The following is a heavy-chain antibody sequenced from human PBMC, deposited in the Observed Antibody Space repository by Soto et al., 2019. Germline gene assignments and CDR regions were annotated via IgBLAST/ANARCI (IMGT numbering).Heavy chain of an antibody. D-gene: IGHD4-17*01. CDR1: GGSISSGDYY. CDR3: ARDKGSTTVTTYYYYYGMDV. CDR2: IYYSGST. V-gene: IGHV4-30-4*01. J-gene: IGHJ6*02. Sequence: QVQLQESGPGLVKPSQTLSLTCTVSGGSISSGDYYWSWIRQPPGKGLEWIGYIYYSGSTYYNPSLKSRVTISVDTSKNQFSLKLSSVTAADTAVYYCARDKGSTTVTTYYYYYGMDVWGQGTTVTVSS.